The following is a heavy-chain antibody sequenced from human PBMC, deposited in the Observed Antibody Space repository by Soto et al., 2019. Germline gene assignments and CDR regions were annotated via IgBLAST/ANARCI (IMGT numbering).Heavy chain of an antibody. CDR3: AKRKPLLLSPSGAFDY. V-gene: IGHV3-30*18. CDR2: ISYDGSNK. J-gene: IGHJ4*02. D-gene: IGHD2-2*01. CDR1: GFTFSSYG. Sequence: GGSLRLSCAASGFTFSSYGMHWVRQAPGKGLEWVAVISYDGSNKYYADSVKGRFTISRDNSKNTLYLQMNSLRAEDTAVYYCAKRKPLLLSPSGAFDYWGQGTLVTVSS.